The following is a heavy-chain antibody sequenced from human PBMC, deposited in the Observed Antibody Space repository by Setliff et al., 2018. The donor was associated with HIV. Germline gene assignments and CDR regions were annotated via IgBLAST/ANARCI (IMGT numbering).Heavy chain of an antibody. D-gene: IGHD2-8*01. Sequence: SETLSLTCAVYGGSFSEYYWTWIRQSPGKGMEWIGEINHRGSTNSHPSLKSRVTVAVDTSKNKFSLKLDSVTAADTAMYYCARVSSTYLYSIFRTYYYHMDVWCKGTTVTVS. CDR3: ARVSSTYLYSIFRTYYYHMDV. CDR1: GGSFSEYY. CDR2: INHRGST. V-gene: IGHV4-34*01. J-gene: IGHJ6*03.